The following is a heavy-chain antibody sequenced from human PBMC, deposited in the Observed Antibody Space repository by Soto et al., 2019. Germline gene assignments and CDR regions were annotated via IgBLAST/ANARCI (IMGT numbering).Heavy chain of an antibody. V-gene: IGHV1-18*01. Sequence: GASVKVSCKASGYSFTNYGISWVRQAPGQGLEWMGWISAYNGNTNYAQKFQGRVTITADESTSTAYMELSSLRSEDTAVYYCASNPTGTTNYYYGMDVWGQGTTVTVSS. CDR2: ISAYNGNT. D-gene: IGHD1-1*01. J-gene: IGHJ6*02. CDR3: ASNPTGTTNYYYGMDV. CDR1: GYSFTNYG.